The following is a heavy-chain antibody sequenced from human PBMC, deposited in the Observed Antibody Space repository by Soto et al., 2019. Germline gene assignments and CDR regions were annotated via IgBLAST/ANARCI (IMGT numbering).Heavy chain of an antibody. CDR2: IRSKPNSYAT. J-gene: IGHJ6*02. D-gene: IGHD7-27*01. Sequence: EVQLVESGGGLVQPGGSLKLSCAASGFPFSGSAMHWVRQASGKGLEWVGRIRSKPNSYATTYAASVKGRFTISRNDSKNTAYPQMNSLKTEDTAVYYCAGDHYYNMDVWGRGTTVTVSS. CDR1: GFPFSGSA. CDR3: AGDHYYNMDV. V-gene: IGHV3-73*02.